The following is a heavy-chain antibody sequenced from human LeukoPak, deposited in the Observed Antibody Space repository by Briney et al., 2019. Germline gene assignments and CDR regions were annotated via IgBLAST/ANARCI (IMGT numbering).Heavy chain of an antibody. J-gene: IGHJ5*02. V-gene: IGHV1-2*02. CDR2: INPNSGAT. Sequence: ASVNVSCKASGYTFTDYFIHWVRQAPGPGLEWMGLINPNSGATNYAQNFQGRVTMTRDTSITTAYMDLSSLRSDDTAVYSCVRDPIHNSSPSAPGTDGFDPWGQGTLVTVSS. D-gene: IGHD6-13*01. CDR3: VRDPIHNSSPSAPGTDGFDP. CDR1: GYTFTDYF.